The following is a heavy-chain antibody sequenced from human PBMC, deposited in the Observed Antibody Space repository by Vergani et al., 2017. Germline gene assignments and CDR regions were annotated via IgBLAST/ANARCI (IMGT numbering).Heavy chain of an antibody. CDR2: IYYSGST. D-gene: IGHD6-13*01. CDR3: ARHKEQLVPGNYYYYYYMDV. Sequence: QLQLQESDPGLVKPSETLSLTCTVSGGSIRSTFYYWGWIRQPPGKGLEWIGTIYYSGSTYYNLSLKSRVTISVDTSKNQFSLKLNSVTAADTAVYYCARHKEQLVPGNYYYYYYMDVWGKGTTVTVSS. V-gene: IGHV4-39*01. CDR1: GGSIRSTFYY. J-gene: IGHJ6*03.